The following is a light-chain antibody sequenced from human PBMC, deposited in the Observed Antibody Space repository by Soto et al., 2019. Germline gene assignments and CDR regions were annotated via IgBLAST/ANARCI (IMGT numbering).Light chain of an antibody. CDR3: QQYNSWLT. V-gene: IGKV3-15*01. J-gene: IGKJ4*01. CDR1: QSVSYH. CDR2: DAS. Sequence: IVMTQTPATLSVSPGGRVTLSCRASQSVSYHVAWYQQKPGQTPRLVIYDASTRASGIPARFSGTRSGTEFSLTVSSLQSEDFGIYYCQQYNSWLTVGGGTRVDIK.